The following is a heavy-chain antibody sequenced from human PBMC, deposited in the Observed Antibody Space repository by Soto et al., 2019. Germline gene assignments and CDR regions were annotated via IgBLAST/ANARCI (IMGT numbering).Heavy chain of an antibody. V-gene: IGHV1-18*01. CDR2: ISAYNGHT. CDR3: ARDPTLSIAARQANWFDP. D-gene: IGHD6-6*01. CDR1: GYTFTSYG. J-gene: IGHJ5*02. Sequence: QVQLVQSGAEVKKPGASVKVSCKASGYTFTSYGISWVRQAPGQGLEWMGWISAYNGHTNYAQKLQGRVTMTTDTSTSTAYMELRSLRSDDPAVYYCARDPTLSIAARQANWFDPWGQGTLVTVSS.